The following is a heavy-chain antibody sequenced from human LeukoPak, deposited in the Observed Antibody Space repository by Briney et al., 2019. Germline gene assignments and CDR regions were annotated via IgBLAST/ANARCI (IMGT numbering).Heavy chain of an antibody. J-gene: IGHJ4*02. CDR3: ARDGGFGESDY. D-gene: IGHD3-10*01. CDR1: GFTFSSYA. CDR2: ISSNGGST. V-gene: IGHV3-64*01. Sequence: GGSLRLSWAASGFTFSSYAMHWVRQAPGKGLEYVSAISSNGGSTYYANSVKGRFTISRDNSKNTLYLQMGSLRAEDMAVYYCARDGGFGESDYWGQGTLVTVSS.